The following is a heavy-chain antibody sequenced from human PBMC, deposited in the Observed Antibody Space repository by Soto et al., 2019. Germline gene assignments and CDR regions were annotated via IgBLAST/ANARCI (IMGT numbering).Heavy chain of an antibody. CDR2: ISAFNGDT. V-gene: IGHV1-18*04. Sequence: QDQLVQSGTEVKKPGASVKVSCKAFGYTFTSCGFSWVRQVPLQGLEWLGWISAFNGDTAYAHTMKGRLAVITDTFTTTLHMELRGLTPADTAVYYCTREAGWQRMVPYDWGQGTLGTVS. D-gene: IGHD6-25*01. CDR3: TREAGWQRMVPYD. J-gene: IGHJ4*02. CDR1: GYTFTSCG.